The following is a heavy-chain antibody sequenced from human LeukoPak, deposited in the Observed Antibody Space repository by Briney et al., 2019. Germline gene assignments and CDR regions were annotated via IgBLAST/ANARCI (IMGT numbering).Heavy chain of an antibody. CDR3: ARGVRYYYDSSGYYALLPGPYFDY. D-gene: IGHD3-22*01. V-gene: IGHV4-31*03. Sequence: PSETLSLTCTVSGGSISSAGYSWSWIRQHPGKGLEWLGYIYYSRSTYYNPSLKSRITISVDTSKNQFSLKLSSVTAADTAVYYCARGVRYYYDSSGYYALLPGPYFDYWGQGTLVTVSS. CDR1: GGSISSAGYS. CDR2: IYYSRST. J-gene: IGHJ4*02.